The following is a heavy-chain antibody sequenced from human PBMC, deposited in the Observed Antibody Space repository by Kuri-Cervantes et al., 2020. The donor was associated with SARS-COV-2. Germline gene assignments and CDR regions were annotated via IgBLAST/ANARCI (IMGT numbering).Heavy chain of an antibody. J-gene: IGHJ3*02. CDR1: GGSISSGSYY. CDR2: IYTSGST. V-gene: IGHV4-61*02. CDR3: ASSGHKVAFDI. D-gene: IGHD2-15*01. Sequence: LRLSCTVSGGSISSGSYYWSWIRQPAGKGLEWIGRIYTSGSTNYNPSLKSRVTISVDTSKNQLSLKLSSVTAADTAVYYCASSGHKVAFDIWGQGTMVTVSS.